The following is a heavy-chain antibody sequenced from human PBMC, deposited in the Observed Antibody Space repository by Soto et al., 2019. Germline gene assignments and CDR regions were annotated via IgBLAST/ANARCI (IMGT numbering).Heavy chain of an antibody. CDR1: GDSVSSNSAA. D-gene: IGHD6-13*01. Sequence: RSQTLSLTCAISGDSVSSNSAAWNWIRQSPSRGLEWLGRTYYRSKWYNDYAVSVKSRITINPDTPKNQFSLQLNSVTPEDTAVYYCARESMEQQLVPDGSSYFDYWGQGTLVTVSS. CDR3: ARESMEQQLVPDGSSYFDY. J-gene: IGHJ4*02. V-gene: IGHV6-1*01. CDR2: TYYRSKWYN.